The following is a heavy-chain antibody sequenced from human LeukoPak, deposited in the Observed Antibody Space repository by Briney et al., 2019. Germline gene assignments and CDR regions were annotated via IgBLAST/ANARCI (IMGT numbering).Heavy chain of an antibody. J-gene: IGHJ3*02. Sequence: GESLKISCKGSGYSFTSYWIGWVRQMPGKGLEWMGITYPGDSDTRYSPSFQGQVTISADKSISTAYLQWSSLKASHTAMYYCASPTPTYYDFWSGYPTTDTFDIWGQGTMVTVSS. V-gene: IGHV5-51*01. CDR1: GYSFTSYW. D-gene: IGHD3-3*01. CDR2: TYPGDSDT. CDR3: ASPTPTYYDFWSGYPTTDTFDI.